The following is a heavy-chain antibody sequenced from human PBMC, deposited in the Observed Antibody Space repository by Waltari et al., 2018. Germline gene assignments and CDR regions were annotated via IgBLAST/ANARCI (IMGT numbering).Heavy chain of an antibody. Sequence: QVQLQQWGAGLLKPSETLSLTCAVYGGSFSGYYCSWIRQPPGKGLEWRGEINHSGSTNYNPSLKSRVTISVDTSKNQFSLKLSSVTAADTAVYYCATSGYSDYHERGRVVYWGQGTLVTVSS. V-gene: IGHV4-34*01. D-gene: IGHD5-12*01. CDR1: GGSFSGYY. J-gene: IGHJ4*02. CDR2: INHSGST. CDR3: ATSGYSDYHERGRVVY.